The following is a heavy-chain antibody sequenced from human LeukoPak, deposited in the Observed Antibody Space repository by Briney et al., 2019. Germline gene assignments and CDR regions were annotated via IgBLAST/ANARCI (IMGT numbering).Heavy chain of an antibody. V-gene: IGHV4-34*01. CDR1: GGSFSGYY. CDR3: ARGRGPDYDFWSGYLNWFDP. Sequence: SETLSLTXAVYGGSFSGYYWSWIRQPPGKGLEWSGEINHSGSTNYNPSLKSRVTISVDTSKNQFSLKLSSVTAADTAVYYCARGRGPDYDFWSGYLNWFDPWGQGTLVTVSS. CDR2: INHSGST. J-gene: IGHJ5*02. D-gene: IGHD3-3*01.